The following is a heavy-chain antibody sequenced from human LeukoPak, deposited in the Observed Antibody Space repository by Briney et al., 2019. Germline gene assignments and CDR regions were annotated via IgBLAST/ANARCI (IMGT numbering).Heavy chain of an antibody. CDR2: ISSSGSTI. CDR3: VLVPKRYCSGGSCYSFDY. J-gene: IGHJ4*02. Sequence: GGSLRLSCAASGFTFSDYYMSWIRQAPGKGLEWVSYISSSGSTIYYADSVKGRFTISRDNAKNSLYLQMNSLRAEDTAVYYCVLVPKRYCSGGSCYSFDYWGREPWSPSPQ. CDR1: GFTFSDYY. V-gene: IGHV3-11*04. D-gene: IGHD2-15*01.